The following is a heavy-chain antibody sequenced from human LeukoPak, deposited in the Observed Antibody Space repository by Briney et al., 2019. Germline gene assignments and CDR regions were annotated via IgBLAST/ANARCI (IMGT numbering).Heavy chain of an antibody. CDR2: INHSGST. Sequence: SETLSLTCAVYGGSFSGYYWSWIRQPPGKGLEWIGEINHSGSTNYNPSLKSRVTISVDTSKNQFSLKLSSVTATDTAVYYCARCRGEFYDIVVVPALSEKWFDPWGQGTLVTVSS. CDR3: ARCRGEFYDIVVVPALSEKWFDP. D-gene: IGHD2-2*01. J-gene: IGHJ5*02. V-gene: IGHV4-34*01. CDR1: GGSFSGYY.